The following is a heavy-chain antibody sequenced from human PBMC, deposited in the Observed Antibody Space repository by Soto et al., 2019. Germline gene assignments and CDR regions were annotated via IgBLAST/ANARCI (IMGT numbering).Heavy chain of an antibody. CDR2: IIPIFGTA. V-gene: IGHV1-69*12. CDR1: GGTFSSYA. J-gene: IGHJ6*02. D-gene: IGHD6-13*01. CDR3: ARRPSSSLGNDYYYGMDV. Sequence: QVQLVQSGAEVKKPGSSVKVSCKASGGTFSSYAISWVRQAPGQGLEWMGGIIPIFGTANYAQKFQGRVTITADXXTXTXXMERSSLRSEDTAVYDCARRPSSSLGNDYYYGMDVWGQGTTVTVSS.